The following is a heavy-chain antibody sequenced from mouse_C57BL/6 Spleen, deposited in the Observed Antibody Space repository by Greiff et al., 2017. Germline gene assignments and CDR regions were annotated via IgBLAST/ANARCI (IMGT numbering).Heavy chain of an antibody. J-gene: IGHJ4*01. V-gene: IGHV1-80*01. CDR1: GYAFSSYW. CDR3: ARSFLYYSDYDYYAVDD. D-gene: IGHD2-13*01. CDR2: IYPGDGDT. Sequence: VKLVESGAELVKPGASVKISCKASGYAFSSYWMNWVKQRPGKGLEWIGQIYPGDGDTNYNGKFKGKATLTADKSSSTAYMQLSSLTSEDSAVYCCARSFLYYSDYDYYAVDDWGQGTTVTVSS.